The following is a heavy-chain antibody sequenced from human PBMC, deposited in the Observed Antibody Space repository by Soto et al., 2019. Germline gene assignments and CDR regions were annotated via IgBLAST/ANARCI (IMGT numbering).Heavy chain of an antibody. J-gene: IGHJ4*02. Sequence: GGPLRLPCAASGFTSGSSGTPWVRQPPAKGRGWVAVISYDGSNKYYADSVKGRFTISRDNSKNTLYLQMNSLRPEDTAVYYCTKDDDGGKDWREFDSWGQGTLVTVSS. CDR2: ISYDGSNK. CDR3: TKDDDGGKDWREFDS. D-gene: IGHD4-17*01. CDR1: GFTSGSSG. V-gene: IGHV3-30*18.